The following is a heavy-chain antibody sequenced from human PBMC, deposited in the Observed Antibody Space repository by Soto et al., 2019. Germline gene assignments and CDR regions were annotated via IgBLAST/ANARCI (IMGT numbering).Heavy chain of an antibody. V-gene: IGHV3-30*18. D-gene: IGHD6-13*01. CDR3: AKVVAAAGSTYYYYGMVV. Sequence: QVQLVESGGGVVQPGRSLRLSCAASGFTFSSYGMHWVRQAPGKGLEWVAVISYDGSNKYYADSVKGRFTISRDNSKNTLYLQMNSLRAEDTAVYYCAKVVAAAGSTYYYYGMVVWGQGTTVTVSS. J-gene: IGHJ6*02. CDR1: GFTFSSYG. CDR2: ISYDGSNK.